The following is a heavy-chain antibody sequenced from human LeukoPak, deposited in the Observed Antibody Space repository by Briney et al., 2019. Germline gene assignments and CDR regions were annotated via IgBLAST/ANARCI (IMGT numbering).Heavy chain of an antibody. CDR3: ARDKRYCSGGSCYENWFDP. V-gene: IGHV4-59*01. Sequence: SETLSLTCTVSGGSISSYYWSWIRQPPGKGLKWIGYIYYSGSTNYNPSLKSRVTISVDTSKNQFSLKLSSVTAADTAVYYCARDKRYCSGGSCYENWFDPWGQGTLVTVSS. D-gene: IGHD2-15*01. J-gene: IGHJ5*02. CDR2: IYYSGST. CDR1: GGSISSYY.